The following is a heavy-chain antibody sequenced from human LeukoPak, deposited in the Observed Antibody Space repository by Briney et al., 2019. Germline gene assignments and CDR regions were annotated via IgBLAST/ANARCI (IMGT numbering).Heavy chain of an antibody. D-gene: IGHD3-22*01. J-gene: IGHJ4*02. Sequence: GGSLRLSCAASGFTFSSYAMSWVRQAPGKGLEWVPAISGSGGSTYYADSVKGRFTISRDNSKNTLYLQMNSLRAEDTAVYYCAKDTFSLDYYDSSGYYFDYWGQGTLVTVSS. V-gene: IGHV3-23*01. CDR2: ISGSGGST. CDR1: GFTFSSYA. CDR3: AKDTFSLDYYDSSGYYFDY.